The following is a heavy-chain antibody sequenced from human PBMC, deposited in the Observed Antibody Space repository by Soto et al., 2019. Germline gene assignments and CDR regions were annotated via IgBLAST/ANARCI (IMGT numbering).Heavy chain of an antibody. Sequence: EVQLVETGGGLIQPGGSLRLSCAASGFTRTYNYMNWVRQAPGKGLEWVSLIYSGGSTYYADSVNGRFTISRDNSKNTLYLQMNSLRVEDTAVYYCARDAGMDSNNYGPQFDYWGQGTLVTVSS. CDR2: IYSGGST. J-gene: IGHJ4*02. D-gene: IGHD3-16*01. CDR1: GFTRTYNY. CDR3: ARDAGMDSNNYGPQFDY. V-gene: IGHV3-53*02.